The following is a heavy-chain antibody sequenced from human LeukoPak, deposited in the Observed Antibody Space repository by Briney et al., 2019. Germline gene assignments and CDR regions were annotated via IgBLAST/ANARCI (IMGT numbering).Heavy chain of an antibody. J-gene: IGHJ4*02. CDR1: GFTFSSYG. CDR2: IWYDGSNK. D-gene: IGHD6-19*01. CDR3: ARFRGVAGTSPFDY. Sequence: GRSLRLSCAASGFTFSSYGMHWVRQAPGKGLEWVAVIWYDGSNKYYADSVKGRFTISRDNSKNTLYLQMNSPRAEDTAVYYCARFRGVAGTSPFDYWGQGTLDTVSS. V-gene: IGHV3-33*01.